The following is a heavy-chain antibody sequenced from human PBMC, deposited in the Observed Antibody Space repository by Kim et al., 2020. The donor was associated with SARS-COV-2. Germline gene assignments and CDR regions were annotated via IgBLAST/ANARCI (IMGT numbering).Heavy chain of an antibody. Sequence: SVKGRFAISRDNSKNTLYLQMNSLSAEDTAVYYCAKMLWFGENYYYGMDVWGQGTTVTVSS. V-gene: IGHV3-23*01. CDR3: AKMLWFGENYYYGMDV. D-gene: IGHD3-10*01. J-gene: IGHJ6*02.